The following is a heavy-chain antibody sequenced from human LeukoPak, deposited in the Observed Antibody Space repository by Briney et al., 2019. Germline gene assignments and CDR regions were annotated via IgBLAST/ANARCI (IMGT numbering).Heavy chain of an antibody. J-gene: IGHJ4*02. CDR2: IKTKTDGGTT. CDR3: TTLSVPVDY. V-gene: IGHV3-15*01. D-gene: IGHD2-2*01. Sequence: KPGGSLRLSCAASGFTFSHYGMHWVRQAPGKGLEWVGRIKTKTDGGTTDYAAPVKGRFTISRDDSKDTLYLQMNSLKTEDTAVYYCTTLSVPVDYWGQGALVTVSS. CDR1: GFTFSHYG.